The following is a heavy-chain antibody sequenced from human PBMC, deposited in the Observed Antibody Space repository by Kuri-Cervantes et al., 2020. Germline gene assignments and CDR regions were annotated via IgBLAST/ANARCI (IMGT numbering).Heavy chain of an antibody. V-gene: IGHV4-4*07. CDR2: IYPSGTT. CDR1: GDSMIYYY. CDR3: ASRSMIVGRGYFQH. D-gene: IGHD3-22*01. Sequence: GSLRLSCSVSGDSMIYYYWSWIRQSAGKGLEWIGRIYPSGTTNYNPSLKGRVTISVDKSKNQFSLKLSSVTAADTAVYYCASRSMIVGRGYFQHWGQGTLVTVSS. J-gene: IGHJ1*01.